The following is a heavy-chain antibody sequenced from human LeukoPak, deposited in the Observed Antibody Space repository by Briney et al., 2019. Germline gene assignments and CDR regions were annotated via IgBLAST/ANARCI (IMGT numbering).Heavy chain of an antibody. J-gene: IGHJ6*02. V-gene: IGHV4-4*07. CDR2: IYTSGST. CDR3: ARDQGNTAMVNYYYYGMDV. D-gene: IGHD5-18*01. CDR1: GGSISSYY. Sequence: PSETLPLTCTVSGGSISSYYWSWIRQPAGKGLEWIGRIYTSGSTNYNPSLKSRVTMSVDTSKNQFSLKLSSVTAADTAVYYCARDQGNTAMVNYYYYGMDVWGQGTTVTVSS.